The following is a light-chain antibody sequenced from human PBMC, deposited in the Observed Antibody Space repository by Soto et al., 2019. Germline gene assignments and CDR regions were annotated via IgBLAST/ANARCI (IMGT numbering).Light chain of an antibody. Sequence: EIVLTQSPATLSLSPGGRATLSCRASQSLSKSLVWDQQKPGQAPRLLIDGASNRATGIPARFSGSGSGTDFTLTISSLEPEDFAVYFCQQRSSWPLTFGGGTKVEIK. CDR3: QQRSSWPLT. J-gene: IGKJ4*02. V-gene: IGKV3-11*01. CDR1: QSLSKS. CDR2: GAS.